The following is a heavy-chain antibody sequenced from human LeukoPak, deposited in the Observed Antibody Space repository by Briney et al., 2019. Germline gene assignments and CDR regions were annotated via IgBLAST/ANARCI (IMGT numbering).Heavy chain of an antibody. Sequence: PSETLSLTCTVSGGSISSYYWSWIRQAPGKGLEWVSGINWNGGSTGYADSVKGRFTISRDNAKNSLYLQMNSLRAEDTALYYCARVAIEALVGAFDIWGQGTMVTVSS. V-gene: IGHV3-20*04. J-gene: IGHJ3*02. CDR3: ARVAIEALVGAFDI. D-gene: IGHD3-22*01. CDR2: INWNGGST. CDR1: GGSISSYY.